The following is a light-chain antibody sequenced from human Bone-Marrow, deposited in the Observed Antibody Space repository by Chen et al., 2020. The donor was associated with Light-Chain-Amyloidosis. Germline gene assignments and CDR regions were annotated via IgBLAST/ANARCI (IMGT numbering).Light chain of an antibody. CDR2: DAS. J-gene: IGKJ2*01. CDR3: HQYYTTPRT. CDR1: QSISIW. Sequence: DIQMTQSPSTLSASVGDRVTITCRASQSISIWLAWYQQKPGKAPKVLIYDASSLESGVPSRFSGSGSGTDFTLTISSLQAEDVAVYYCHQYYTTPRTFGQGTELEIK. V-gene: IGKV1-5*01.